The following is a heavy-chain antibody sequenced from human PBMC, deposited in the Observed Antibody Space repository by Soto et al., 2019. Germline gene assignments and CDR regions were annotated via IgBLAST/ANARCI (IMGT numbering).Heavy chain of an antibody. CDR3: AFTLSANYYYGMDV. CDR1: GGTFSSYA. D-gene: IGHD3-16*01. V-gene: IGHV1-69*12. J-gene: IGHJ6*02. CDR2: IIPIFGTP. Sequence: QVQLVQSGAEVKKPGSSVKVSCKASGGTFSSYAISWVRQAPGQGLEWMGGIIPIFGTPDYAQKFQGRVTITADESTSTAYMELSSLRSKDTAVYYCAFTLSANYYYGMDVWGQGTTVTVSS.